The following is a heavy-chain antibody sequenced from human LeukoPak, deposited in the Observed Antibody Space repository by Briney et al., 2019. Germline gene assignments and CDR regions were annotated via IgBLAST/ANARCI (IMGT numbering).Heavy chain of an antibody. Sequence: GASVKVSCKASGYTFTGYYMHWVRQAPGQGREWMGWINPNSGGTNYAQKFQGRVTMTRDTSISTAYMELSRLRSDDTAVYYCARSVHIVVVTAIGYWGQGTLVTVSS. CDR1: GYTFTGYY. CDR3: ARSVHIVVVTAIGY. CDR2: INPNSGGT. V-gene: IGHV1-2*02. J-gene: IGHJ4*02. D-gene: IGHD2-21*02.